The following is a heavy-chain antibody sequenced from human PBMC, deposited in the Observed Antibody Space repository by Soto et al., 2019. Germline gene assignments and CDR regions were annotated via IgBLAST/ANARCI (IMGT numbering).Heavy chain of an antibody. J-gene: IGHJ4*02. V-gene: IGHV4-34*01. CDR1: GGSFSGYY. CDR2: INHSGST. Sequence: PSETLSFTCAVYGGSFSGYYWSWIRQPPGKGLEWIGEINHSGSTNYNPSLKSRVTISVDTSKNQFSLKLSSVTAADTAVYYCARGGLRYFDWLLGYWGQGTLVTVSS. D-gene: IGHD3-9*01. CDR3: ARGGLRYFDWLLGY.